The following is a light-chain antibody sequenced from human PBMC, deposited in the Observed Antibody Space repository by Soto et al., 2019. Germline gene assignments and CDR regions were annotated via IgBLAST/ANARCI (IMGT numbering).Light chain of an antibody. J-gene: IGLJ1*01. CDR2: DVS. V-gene: IGLV2-14*01. CDR3: SSYTSSSTYV. CDR1: SSDVGGYNY. Sequence: QSALTQPACVSGSPGQSITISCTGTSSDVGGYNYVSWYQQHPGKAPKLMIYDVSNRPSGVSNRFSGSKSGNTASLTISGLQTEDEADYYCSSYTSSSTYVFGTGTKLTVL.